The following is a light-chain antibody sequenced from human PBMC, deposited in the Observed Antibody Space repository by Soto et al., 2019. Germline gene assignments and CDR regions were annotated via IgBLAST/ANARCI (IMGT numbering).Light chain of an antibody. Sequence: EIVLTQSPGTLPLSPGERATLSCRASQSISSYLAWYQQKPGQAPRLLIYDASSRATGIPARFSGSGSGTDFTLTISSLEPEDFAVYYCQQRSNWPPFTFGPGTKVDNK. CDR3: QQRSNWPPFT. CDR2: DAS. V-gene: IGKV3-11*01. J-gene: IGKJ3*01. CDR1: QSISSY.